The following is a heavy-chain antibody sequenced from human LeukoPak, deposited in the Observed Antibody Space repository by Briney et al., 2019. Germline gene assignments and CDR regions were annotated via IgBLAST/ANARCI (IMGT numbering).Heavy chain of an antibody. CDR3: ATLWFGESRYDY. D-gene: IGHD3-10*01. CDR1: GFTFDDYA. Sequence: PGGSLRLSCAASGFTFDDYAMHWVRQAPGKGLEWVSGISWNSGSIGYADSVKGRFTISRDNAKNSLYLQMNSLRAEDTALYYCATLWFGESRYDYWGQGTLVTVSS. J-gene: IGHJ4*02. CDR2: ISWNSGSI. V-gene: IGHV3-9*01.